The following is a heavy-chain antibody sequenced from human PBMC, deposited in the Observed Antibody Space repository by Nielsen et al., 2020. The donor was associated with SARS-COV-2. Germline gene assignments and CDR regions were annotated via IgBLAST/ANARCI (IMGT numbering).Heavy chain of an antibody. Sequence: GGSLRLSCATSGFTFSSFAMSWVRQAPGKGLEWVSTISGGGASTYYAASVKGRHTISRDNSKNMLYLQMNSLRAEDTAVYYCAKVRLFPPSDTTMTHYFQHLGPGTLVAVSS. V-gene: IGHV3-23*01. CDR1: GFTFSSFA. CDR3: AKVRLFPPSDTTMTHYFQH. J-gene: IGHJ1*01. CDR2: ISGGGAST. D-gene: IGHD5-18*01.